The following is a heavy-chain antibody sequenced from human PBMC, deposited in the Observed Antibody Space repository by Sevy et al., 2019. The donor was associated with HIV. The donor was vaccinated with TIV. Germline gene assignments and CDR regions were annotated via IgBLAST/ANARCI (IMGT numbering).Heavy chain of an antibody. J-gene: IGHJ3*02. Sequence: GGSLRLSCAASGFTFSSYAMHWVRQAPGKGLEWVAVISYDGSNKYYADSVKGRFIISRDNSKNTLYLQMNSLRAEDTAVYYCARGVRSSSGYYHVGGAFDIWGQGTMVTVSS. D-gene: IGHD3-22*01. CDR2: ISYDGSNK. CDR3: ARGVRSSSGYYHVGGAFDI. V-gene: IGHV3-30-3*01. CDR1: GFTFSSYA.